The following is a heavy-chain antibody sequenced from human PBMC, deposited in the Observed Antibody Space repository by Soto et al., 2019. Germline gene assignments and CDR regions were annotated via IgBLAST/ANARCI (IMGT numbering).Heavy chain of an antibody. CDR1: GVTFSSFS. CDR2: IISSGGSI. V-gene: IGHV3-21*01. CDR3: VRGSEEQLVRRGFYYYYMDV. Sequence: EVQLVESGGGLVKPGGSLRLSCAASGVTFSSFSFNWVRQAPGKGLEWVSFIISSGGSIYYADSVKGRFTISRDNAKNSLYMQMSSLNDEDTAVYYCVRGSEEQLVRRGFYYYYMDVWGKGTTVTVSS. J-gene: IGHJ6*03. D-gene: IGHD6-6*01.